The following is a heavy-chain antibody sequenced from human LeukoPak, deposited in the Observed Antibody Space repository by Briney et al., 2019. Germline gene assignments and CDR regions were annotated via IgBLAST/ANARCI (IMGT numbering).Heavy chain of an antibody. J-gene: IGHJ4*02. CDR2: TYYRSKWYN. CDR3: ARTWIQLWRFDY. CDR1: GDSVSSDSAA. Sequence: SQTLSFTCAISGDSVSSDSAAWNWIRQSPSRGLEWLGRTYYRSKWYNDYALSVRSRITINPDTSKNQFSLHLNSVTPEDTAVYYCARTWIQLWRFDYWGQGTLVTVSS. D-gene: IGHD5-18*01. V-gene: IGHV6-1*01.